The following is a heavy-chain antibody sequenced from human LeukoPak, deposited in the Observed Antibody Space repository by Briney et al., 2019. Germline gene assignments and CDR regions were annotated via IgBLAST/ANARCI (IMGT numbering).Heavy chain of an antibody. Sequence: TSETLSLTCTVSGGSISSGGYYWSWIRQHPGKGLEWIGYIYYSGSTYYNPSLKSRVTISVDTSKNQFSLKLSSVTAADTAVYYCASSNTGSYNDAFDIWGQGTMVTVSS. D-gene: IGHD1-26*01. CDR3: ASSNTGSYNDAFDI. J-gene: IGHJ3*02. V-gene: IGHV4-31*03. CDR1: GGSISSGGYY. CDR2: IYYSGST.